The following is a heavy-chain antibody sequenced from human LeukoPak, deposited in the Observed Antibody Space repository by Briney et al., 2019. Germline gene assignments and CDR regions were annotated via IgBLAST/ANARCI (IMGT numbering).Heavy chain of an antibody. CDR2: IYTSGST. CDR3: ARQLITASYSSSWYGGAFDY. CDR1: GGSISSYY. J-gene: IGHJ4*02. D-gene: IGHD6-13*01. V-gene: IGHV4-4*07. Sequence: SETLSLTCTVSGGSISSYYWSWIRQPAGKGLEWIGRIYTSGSTNYNPSLKSRVTISVDTSKNQFSLKLSSVTAADTAVYYCARQLITASYSSSWYGGAFDYWGQGTLVTVSS.